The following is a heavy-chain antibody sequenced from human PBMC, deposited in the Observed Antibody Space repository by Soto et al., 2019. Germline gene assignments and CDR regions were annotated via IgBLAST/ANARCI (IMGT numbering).Heavy chain of an antibody. D-gene: IGHD3-22*01. Sequence: SVKVSCKASGGTFSSYAISWVRQAPGQGLEWMGGIIPIFGTANYAQKFQGRVTITADESTSTAYMELSSLRSEDTAVYYCAREYSLAVVAPGYWGQGILVTVSS. CDR1: GGTFSSYA. CDR3: AREYSLAVVAPGY. J-gene: IGHJ4*02. CDR2: IIPIFGTA. V-gene: IGHV1-69*13.